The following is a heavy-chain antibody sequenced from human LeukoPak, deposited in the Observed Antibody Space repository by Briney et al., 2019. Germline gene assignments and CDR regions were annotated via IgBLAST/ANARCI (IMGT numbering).Heavy chain of an antibody. D-gene: IGHD3-9*01. CDR3: AKTVLPYFDWYTRKYYFDH. CDR2: IQYDGSNK. V-gene: IGHV3-30*02. Sequence: GGSLRLSCAASGFTFNSYAMHWVRQAPGKGLEWVAFIQYDGSNKYYVDSVKGRFTVSRDNSKNTLYLQMNSLRAEDTAVYYCAKTVLPYFDWYTRKYYFDHWGQGTLVTVSS. CDR1: GFTFNSYA. J-gene: IGHJ4*02.